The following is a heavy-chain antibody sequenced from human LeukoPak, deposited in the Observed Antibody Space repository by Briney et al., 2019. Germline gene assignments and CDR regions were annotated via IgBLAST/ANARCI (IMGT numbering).Heavy chain of an antibody. Sequence: GGSLRLSCAASGFTFSSYSMNWVRQAPGKGLEWVSSISSSGSYIYYADSVKGRFTISRDSAKNSLYLQMNSLRAEDTAVYYCARGWGYCSSTSCYALDYWGQGTLVTVSS. D-gene: IGHD2-2*01. V-gene: IGHV3-21*01. J-gene: IGHJ4*02. CDR3: ARGWGYCSSTSCYALDY. CDR2: ISSSGSYI. CDR1: GFTFSSYS.